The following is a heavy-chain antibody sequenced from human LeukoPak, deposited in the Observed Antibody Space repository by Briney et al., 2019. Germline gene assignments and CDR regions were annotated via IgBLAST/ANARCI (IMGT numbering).Heavy chain of an antibody. V-gene: IGHV4-39*01. J-gene: IGHJ4*02. D-gene: IGHD3/OR15-3a*01. CDR1: GVSISSSNSY. CDR2: IYYSGNT. Sequence: SETLSLTCTVSGVSISSSNSYWGWIRQPPGKGLEWIGSIYYSGNTYYNASLKSQVSISIDTSKNQFSLKLTSVTAADTAVYYCARQTGSGLFILPGGQGTLVTVPS. CDR3: ARQTGSGLFILP.